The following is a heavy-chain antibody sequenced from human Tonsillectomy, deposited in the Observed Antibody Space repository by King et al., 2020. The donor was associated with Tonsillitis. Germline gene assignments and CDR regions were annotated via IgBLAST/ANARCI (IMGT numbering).Heavy chain of an antibody. J-gene: IGHJ4*02. D-gene: IGHD3-22*01. CDR1: GFTFSSYA. Sequence: QVQLVESGRGVVQPGRSLRLSCVASGFTFSSYAMHWVRQAPGKGLEWVAVISYDGSDKYYAESVKGRFTISRDNSKNTLYLQMNSLRAEDTAVYYCARDLDYYDSSGYYSHWGQGTLVTVSS. CDR3: ARDLDYYDSSGYYSH. CDR2: ISYDGSDK. V-gene: IGHV3-30*04.